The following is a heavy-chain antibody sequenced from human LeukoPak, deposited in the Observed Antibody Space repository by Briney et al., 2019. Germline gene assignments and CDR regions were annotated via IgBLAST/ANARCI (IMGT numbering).Heavy chain of an antibody. D-gene: IGHD3-22*01. CDR3: AKGYYYDSSGPLDY. J-gene: IGHJ4*02. CDR2: ISGSGGST. V-gene: IGHV3-23*01. CDR1: GFTFSSYA. Sequence: GGSLRLSCAASGFTFSSYAMSWVRQAPGKGLEWVSAISGSGGSTYYADSVEGRFTISRDNSKNTLYLQMNSLRAEDTAVYYCAKGYYYDSSGPLDYWGQGTLVTVSS.